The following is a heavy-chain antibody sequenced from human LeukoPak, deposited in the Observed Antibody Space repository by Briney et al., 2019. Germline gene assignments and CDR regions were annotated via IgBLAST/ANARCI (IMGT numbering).Heavy chain of an antibody. V-gene: IGHV3-23*01. J-gene: IGHJ4*02. CDR2: VSGGGAYT. CDR1: GFSFSSFA. Sequence: QPGGSLTLSCVGSGFSFSSFAMSWVRQAPGKGLEWVSTVSGGGAYTYYADSVKGRFTVSRDDSKSMHFLQMNSLRPEDTALYFCAKRITVSAGYSLDSWGQGTLVTVSS. CDR3: AKRITVSAGYSLDS. D-gene: IGHD2-8*01.